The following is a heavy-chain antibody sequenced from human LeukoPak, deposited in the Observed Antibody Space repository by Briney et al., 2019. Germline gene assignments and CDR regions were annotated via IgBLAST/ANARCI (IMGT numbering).Heavy chain of an antibody. J-gene: IGHJ4*02. CDR3: AKSVESAVTTNPYFDY. CDR2: ISGSGGST. CDR1: EFTFSSYA. D-gene: IGHD4-17*01. Sequence: GGSLRLSCAASEFTFSSYAMGWARQAPGKGLEWVSIISGSGGSTYYADSVKGRFTISRDNSKNTLVLQMNSLRAEDTAVYYCAKSVESAVTTNPYFDYWGQGTVVTVSS. V-gene: IGHV3-23*01.